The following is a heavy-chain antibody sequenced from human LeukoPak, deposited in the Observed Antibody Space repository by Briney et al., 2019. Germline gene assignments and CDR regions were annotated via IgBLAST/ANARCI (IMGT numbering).Heavy chain of an antibody. CDR1: VYTFNVYY. D-gene: IGHD1-26*01. CDR2: INPNSGGT. V-gene: IGHV1-2*02. CDR3: ARDQGGGATEFDY. Sequence: ASVKVSCKASVYTFNVYYIHWVRQAPGQGLEWMGWINPNSGGTNYAQKFQGRVTLTRDTSISTVYMELSRLTSDDTAVYYCARDQGGGATEFDYWGQGTLVTVSS. J-gene: IGHJ4*02.